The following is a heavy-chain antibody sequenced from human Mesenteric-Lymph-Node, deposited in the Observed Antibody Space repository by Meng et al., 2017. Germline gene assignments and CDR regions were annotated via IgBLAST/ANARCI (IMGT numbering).Heavy chain of an antibody. J-gene: IGHJ6*02. V-gene: IGHV3-48*04. D-gene: IGHD2-15*01. Sequence: GESLKISCAASGFTSTTYWMTWVRQAPGKGLEWVSYISSSGSTIYYADSVKGRFTISRDNAKNSLYLQMNSLRAEDTAVYYCARRGYCSGGSCYSFDYYYGMDVWGQGNTVNGAS. CDR2: ISSSGSTI. CDR3: ARRGYCSGGSCYSFDYYYGMDV. CDR1: GFTSTTYW.